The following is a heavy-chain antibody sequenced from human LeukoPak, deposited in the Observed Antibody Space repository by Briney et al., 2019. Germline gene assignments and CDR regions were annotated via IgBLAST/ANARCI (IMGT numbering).Heavy chain of an antibody. CDR2: IKQDGSEK. J-gene: IGHJ4*02. V-gene: IGHV3-7*03. CDR1: GFTFSSYS. Sequence: GGSLRLSCAASGFTFSSYSMNWVRQAPGKGLEWVANIKQDGSEKYYVDSVKGRFTISRDNAKNSLYLQMNSLRAEDTAIYYCARGRYSSTTYSFDYWGQGTLVTVSS. D-gene: IGHD6-13*01. CDR3: ARGRYSSTTYSFDY.